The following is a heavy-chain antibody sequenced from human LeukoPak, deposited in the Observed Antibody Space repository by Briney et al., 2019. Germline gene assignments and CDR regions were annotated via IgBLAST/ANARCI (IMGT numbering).Heavy chain of an antibody. Sequence: GGPLRLSCAASGFTFSRYWMNWVRQAPGKGLAWVSRINSDGSNINYADSVKGRFTISRDNAKNTLYLQMNSLRSEDTAVYYCTRSMTAGSSLWGYWGQGSLVTVSS. J-gene: IGHJ4*02. CDR3: TRSMTAGSSLWGY. V-gene: IGHV3-74*01. D-gene: IGHD6-19*01. CDR2: INSDGSNI. CDR1: GFTFSRYW.